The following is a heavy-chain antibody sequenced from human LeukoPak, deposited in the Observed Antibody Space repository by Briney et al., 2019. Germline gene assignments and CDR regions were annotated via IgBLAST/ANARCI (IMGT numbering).Heavy chain of an antibody. D-gene: IGHD2-2*02. CDR1: GGTFSSYA. J-gene: IGHJ6*03. CDR2: IIPIFGTA. V-gene: IGHV1-69*05. Sequence: GASVKVSCKASGGTFSSYAISWVRQAPGQGLEWMGGIIPIFGTANYAQKFQGRVTITTDESTRTAYMELSSLRSEDTAVYYCARGPPLYCSSTSCYTPYYYYYYMDVWGKGTTVTVSS. CDR3: ARGPPLYCSSTSCYTPYYYYYYMDV.